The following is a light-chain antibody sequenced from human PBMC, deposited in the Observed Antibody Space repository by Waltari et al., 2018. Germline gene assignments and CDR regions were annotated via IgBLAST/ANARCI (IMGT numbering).Light chain of an antibody. V-gene: IGKV1-39*01. J-gene: IGKJ2*01. CDR3: QQSYSTPDT. CDR2: AAS. CDR1: QSSSSY. Sequence: DIQMTQSPSSLSASVGDRVTITCRASQSSSSYLNWYQQKPGKAPKLLIYAASSLQSGVPSRFSGSGSGTDFTLTISSLQPEDFATYYCQQSYSTPDTFGQGTKLEIK.